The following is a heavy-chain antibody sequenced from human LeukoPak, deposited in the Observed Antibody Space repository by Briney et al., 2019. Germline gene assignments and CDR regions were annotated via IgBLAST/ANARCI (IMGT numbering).Heavy chain of an antibody. CDR3: ARDSANGENWSFDY. CDR2: ISHSGTT. CDR1: GDSISSDNW. J-gene: IGHJ4*02. Sequence: SGTLSLTCAVSGDSISSDNWWNWVRQPPGKGLEWIGEISHSGTTLYNPSLKSRVTISVDKSKNQFSLNLNSVTAADTAVYYCARDSANGENWSFDYWGQGTLVVVSS. D-gene: IGHD5-24*01. V-gene: IGHV4-4*02.